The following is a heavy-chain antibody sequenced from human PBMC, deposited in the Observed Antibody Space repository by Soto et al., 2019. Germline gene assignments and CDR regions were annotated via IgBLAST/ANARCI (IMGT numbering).Heavy chain of an antibody. CDR3: ARGITIFGVVIISLDAFVI. CDR1: GYTFTSYA. CDR2: INAGNGNA. J-gene: IGHJ3*02. D-gene: IGHD3-3*01. Sequence: ASVKVCCKASGYTFTSYAMHWVRQAPGQRLEWMGWINAGNGNAKYAQKFQGRVTITGDESTSTAYMELSSLRSEDTAVYYCARGITIFGVVIISLDAFVIWGQGTMVTVS. V-gene: IGHV1-3*01.